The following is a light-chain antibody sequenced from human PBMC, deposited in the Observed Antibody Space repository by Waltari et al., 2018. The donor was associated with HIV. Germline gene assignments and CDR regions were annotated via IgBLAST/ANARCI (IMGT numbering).Light chain of an antibody. CDR3: SSYTTRASVV. Sequence: QSALTQPASVSGSPGQSITISCTGPTNDISTYHFVSWYQQSPGGAPKLIIFEVNSRPSGISDRFSGSKSGDTASLTISGLQAEDEAVYFCSSYTTRASVVFGGGTKLTVL. CDR2: EVN. J-gene: IGLJ2*01. V-gene: IGLV2-14*01. CDR1: TNDISTYHF.